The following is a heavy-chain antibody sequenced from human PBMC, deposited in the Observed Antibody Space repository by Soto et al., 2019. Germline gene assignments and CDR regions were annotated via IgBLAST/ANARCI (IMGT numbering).Heavy chain of an antibody. CDR2: INPSGGST. J-gene: IGHJ4*02. V-gene: IGHV1-46*01. CDR1: GYTFTSYY. D-gene: IGHD6-19*01. CDR3: ASSVAVAGTEFDY. Sequence: QVQLVQSGAEVKKPGASVKVSCKASGYTFTSYYMHWVRQAPGQGLEWMGIINPSGGSTSYAQKFQGGVTMTRDASTSTVYMELSSLRSEDTAVYYCASSVAVAGTEFDYWGQGTLVTVSS.